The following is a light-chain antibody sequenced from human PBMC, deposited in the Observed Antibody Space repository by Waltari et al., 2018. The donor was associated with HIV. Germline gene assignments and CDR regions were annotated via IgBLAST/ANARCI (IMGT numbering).Light chain of an antibody. CDR1: QTISRK. V-gene: IGKV1-39*01. CDR3: QQTYSTPDT. Sequence: DIQMPQSPSSLSAFVGDSVTITCRASQTISRKLNWYQQRPGKAPNLLISVASRLQSGVPSRFSGSGSGTDFTLTISSLQPEDFATYYCQQTYSTPDTFGQGTKLEI. CDR2: VAS. J-gene: IGKJ2*01.